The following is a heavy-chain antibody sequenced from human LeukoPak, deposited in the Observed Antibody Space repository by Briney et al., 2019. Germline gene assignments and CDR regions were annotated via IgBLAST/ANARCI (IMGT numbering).Heavy chain of an antibody. J-gene: IGHJ6*03. CDR3: ARATPYDFWSGVDYYYYYMDV. D-gene: IGHD3-3*01. Sequence: PSETLSLTCTVSGGSISSSSYYWGWIRQPPGKGLEWIGYIYYSGSTNYNPSLKSRVTISVDTSKNQFSLKLSSVTAADTAVYYCARATPYDFWSGVDYYYYYMDVWGKGTTVTVSS. V-gene: IGHV4-61*05. CDR2: IYYSGST. CDR1: GGSISSSSYY.